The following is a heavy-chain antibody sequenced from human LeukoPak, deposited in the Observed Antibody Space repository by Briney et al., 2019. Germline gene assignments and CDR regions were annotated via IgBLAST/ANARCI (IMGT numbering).Heavy chain of an antibody. V-gene: IGHV4-39*07. D-gene: IGHD3-22*01. J-gene: IGHJ4*02. CDR3: ARDRHTDPYYYDSSGYYTDY. CDR2: IYYSGST. Sequence: SETLSLTCTVSGGSTSSSSYYWGWIRQPPGKGLEWIGSIYYSGSTYYNPSLKSRVTISVDTSKNQFSLKLSSVTAADTAVYYCARDRHTDPYYYDSSGYYTDYWGQGTLVTVSS. CDR1: GGSTSSSSYY.